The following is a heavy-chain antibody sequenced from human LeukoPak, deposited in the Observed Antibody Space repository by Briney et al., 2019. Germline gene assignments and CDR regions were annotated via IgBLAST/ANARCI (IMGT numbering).Heavy chain of an antibody. J-gene: IGHJ5*02. CDR3: ARDRHYYDSSGLYNWFDP. D-gene: IGHD3-22*01. CDR1: GGSISSYC. Sequence: SETLSLTCTVSGGSISSYCWSWIRQPPGKGLEWIGRIYTTGNANYNPSLKSRVTISVDTSKNQFSLKLSSVTAADTAVYYCARDRHYYDSSGLYNWFDPWGQGTLVTVSS. CDR2: IYTTGNA. V-gene: IGHV4-4*07.